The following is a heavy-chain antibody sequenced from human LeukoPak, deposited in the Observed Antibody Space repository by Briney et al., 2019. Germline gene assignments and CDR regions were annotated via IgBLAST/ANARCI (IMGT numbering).Heavy chain of an antibody. J-gene: IGHJ6*02. D-gene: IGHD2-21*02. CDR2: IYYSGST. CDR1: GGSISRSDYF. Sequence: SETLSLTCTVSGGSISRSDYFWAWIRQPPGKGLEWIGSIYYSGSTYYYPSLKSRVTISVDTSKNQFSLKLSSVTAADTAVYYCARHVSTSSCGADCYSGGLDVWGQGTTVTVSS. V-gene: IGHV4-39*01. CDR3: ARHVSTSSCGADCYSGGLDV.